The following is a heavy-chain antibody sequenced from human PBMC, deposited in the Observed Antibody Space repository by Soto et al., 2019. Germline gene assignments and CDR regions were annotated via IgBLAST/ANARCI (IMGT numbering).Heavy chain of an antibody. CDR1: GYTFTGYY. D-gene: IGHD2-15*01. J-gene: IGHJ3*02. CDR3: ARDLGYWSGGSGYPSPNAFDI. V-gene: IGHV1-2*04. Sequence: ASVKVSCKASGYTFTGYYMHWVRQAPGQGLEWMGWVNPNSGGTNYAQKFQGWVTMTRDTSISTAYMELSRLRSDDTAVYYCARDLGYWSGGSGYPSPNAFDIWGQGTMVTVSS. CDR2: VNPNSGGT.